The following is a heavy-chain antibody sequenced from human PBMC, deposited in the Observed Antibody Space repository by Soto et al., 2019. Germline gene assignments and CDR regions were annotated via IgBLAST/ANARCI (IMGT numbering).Heavy chain of an antibody. Sequence: QVQLVESGGGVVKPGTSLRLSCVASGFAFTDYGVHWVRQAPGKGLEWVAGVLNDAYNKNYADSVRGRFTISRDNSRNTIYLQMDNMSGDDSAVYFCERENVSGRTVINFDHWGQGTRVTVSP. CDR1: GFAFTDYG. D-gene: IGHD2-21*01. CDR2: VLNDAYNK. V-gene: IGHV3-33*08. CDR3: ERENVSGRTVINFDH. J-gene: IGHJ4*02.